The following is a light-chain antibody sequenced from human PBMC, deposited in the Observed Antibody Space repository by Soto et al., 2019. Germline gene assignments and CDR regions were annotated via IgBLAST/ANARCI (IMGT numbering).Light chain of an antibody. Sequence: EIVMTQSPATLSVSPGERATLSCRASQSVSIKLAWYPQRPGQAPRLLIYGASSRATGIPDRFSGSGAGTDCTRTISRLEPEDFAVDYCQQYGSSPMTFGQGTRLEIK. CDR3: QQYGSSPMT. CDR2: GAS. CDR1: QSVSIK. V-gene: IGKV3-20*01. J-gene: IGKJ5*01.